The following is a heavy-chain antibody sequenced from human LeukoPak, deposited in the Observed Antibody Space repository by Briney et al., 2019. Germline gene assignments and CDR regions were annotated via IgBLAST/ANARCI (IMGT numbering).Heavy chain of an antibody. CDR2: TYWDDDE. Sequence: QSGPTLVKPTQTLTLTCTFSGFSLTTSGVGVGWIRQPPGKPLEWLALTYWDDDEGYSPSLKSRLTITNDTSKNQVVLTMTNMDPVDTATYYCARRTFDIWGQGTMVTVSS. CDR3: ARRTFDI. CDR1: GFSLTTSGVG. J-gene: IGHJ3*02. V-gene: IGHV2-5*02.